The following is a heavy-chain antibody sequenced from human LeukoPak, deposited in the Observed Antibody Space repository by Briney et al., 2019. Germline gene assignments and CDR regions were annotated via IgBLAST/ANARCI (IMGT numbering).Heavy chain of an antibody. Sequence: PGGSLRLTCAASGFTFSSYAMSWVRQAPGKGLEWVSAIGGSGTSAYYADSLKGRFTISRDNSKNTLYLQVNSLRAEDTAVYYCAKDDSAYSYASFDYSGQGTLGTVSS. CDR3: AKDDSAYSYASFDY. D-gene: IGHD5-18*01. J-gene: IGHJ4*02. CDR2: IGGSGTSA. V-gene: IGHV3-23*01. CDR1: GFTFSSYA.